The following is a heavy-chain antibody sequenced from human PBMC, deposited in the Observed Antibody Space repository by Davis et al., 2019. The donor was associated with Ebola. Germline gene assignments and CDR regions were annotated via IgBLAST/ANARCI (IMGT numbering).Heavy chain of an antibody. CDR2: IKQDGSEK. Sequence: GESLKISCAASGFTFSRDWMSWVRQAPGKGLKWVANIKQDGSEKYYVDSVKGRFTISRDNAKNSLFLQMSSLRAEDTAMYYCARGGLPAALNFWGQGTLVTVSS. CDR3: ARGGLPAALNF. V-gene: IGHV3-7*03. D-gene: IGHD2-2*01. CDR1: GFTFSRDW. J-gene: IGHJ4*02.